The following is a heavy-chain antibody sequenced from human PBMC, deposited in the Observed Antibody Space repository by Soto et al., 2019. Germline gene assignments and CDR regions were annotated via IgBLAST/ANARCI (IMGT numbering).Heavy chain of an antibody. Sequence: ASVKVSCKASGYTFTSYGISWVRQAPGQGLEWMGWISAYNGNTNYAQKLQGRVTMTTDTSTSTAYMELRSLRSDDTAVYYCARLGVTIFGVVKAHDAFDIWGQGTKVTVSS. CDR2: ISAYNGNT. CDR3: ARLGVTIFGVVKAHDAFDI. CDR1: GYTFTSYG. V-gene: IGHV1-18*04. J-gene: IGHJ3*02. D-gene: IGHD3-3*01.